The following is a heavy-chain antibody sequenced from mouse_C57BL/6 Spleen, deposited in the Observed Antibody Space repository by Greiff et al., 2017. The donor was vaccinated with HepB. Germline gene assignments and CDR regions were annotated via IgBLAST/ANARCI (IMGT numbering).Heavy chain of an antibody. CDR1: GYAFSSSW. CDR3: ARWRDYYGSSYGGLDY. Sequence: VQLQQSGPELVKPGASVKISCKASGYAFSSSWMNWVKQRPGKGLEWIGRIYPGDGDTNYKGKFKGKATLTADKSSSTAYMQLSSLTSEDSAVYFCARWRDYYGSSYGGLDYWGQGTTLTVSS. D-gene: IGHD1-1*01. J-gene: IGHJ2*01. V-gene: IGHV1-82*01. CDR2: IYPGDGDT.